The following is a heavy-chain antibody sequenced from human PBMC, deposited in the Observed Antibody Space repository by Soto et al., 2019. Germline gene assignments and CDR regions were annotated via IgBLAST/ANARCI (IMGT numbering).Heavy chain of an antibody. J-gene: IGHJ4*02. CDR3: ARGVLYYDILTGYAQGYLDY. CDR1: GGTFSSYT. Sequence: QVQLVQSGAEVKKPGSSVKVSCKASGGTFSSYTISWVRQAPGQGLEWMGRIIPILGIANYAQKFQGRVTITADKSTSTAYMELSSLRSEDTAVYYCARGVLYYDILTGYAQGYLDYWGQGTLVTVSS. D-gene: IGHD3-9*01. CDR2: IIPILGIA. V-gene: IGHV1-69*02.